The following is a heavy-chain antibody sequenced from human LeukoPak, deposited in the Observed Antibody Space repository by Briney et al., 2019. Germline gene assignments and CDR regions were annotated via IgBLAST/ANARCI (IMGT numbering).Heavy chain of an antibody. V-gene: IGHV4-59*01. Sequence: SETLSLTCTVSGGSISSYYWSWIRQPPGKGLEWIGYIYYSGSTNYNPSLKSRVTISVDTSKNQFSLKLSSVTAADTAVYYCASLKNRGMAYYFDYWGREPWSPSPQ. CDR3: ASLKNRGMAYYFDY. J-gene: IGHJ4*02. CDR2: IYYSGST. CDR1: GGSISSYY. D-gene: IGHD5-24*01.